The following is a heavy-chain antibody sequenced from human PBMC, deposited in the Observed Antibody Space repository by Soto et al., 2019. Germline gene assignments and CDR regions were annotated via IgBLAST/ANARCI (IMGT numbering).Heavy chain of an antibody. Sequence: SETLSLTCTVSGGSISSSSYYWGWIRQPPGKGLEWIGSIYYSGSTYYNPSLKSRVTISVDTSKNQFSLKLSSVTAADTAVYYCASPVTTDYFDYWGQGTLVTVSS. CDR2: IYYSGST. V-gene: IGHV4-39*01. CDR3: ASPVTTDYFDY. CDR1: GGSISSSSYY. D-gene: IGHD4-17*01. J-gene: IGHJ4*02.